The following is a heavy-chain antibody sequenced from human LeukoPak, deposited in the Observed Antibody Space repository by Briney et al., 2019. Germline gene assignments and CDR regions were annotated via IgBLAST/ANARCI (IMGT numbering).Heavy chain of an antibody. V-gene: IGHV3-23*01. CDR3: AASRGSGSFDY. D-gene: IGHD3-10*01. Sequence: GGSLRLCCAASGFTFSSYAMSWVRQAPGKGLEWVSAISGSGGSTYYADSVKGRFTISRDNSKNTLYLQMNSLRAEDTAVYYCAASRGSGSFDYWGQGTLVTVSS. J-gene: IGHJ4*02. CDR1: GFTFSSYA. CDR2: ISGSGGST.